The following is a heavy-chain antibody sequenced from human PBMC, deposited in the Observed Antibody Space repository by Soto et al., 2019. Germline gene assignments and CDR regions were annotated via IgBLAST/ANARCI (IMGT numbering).Heavy chain of an antibody. D-gene: IGHD3-10*01. CDR1: GGTFSSYA. J-gene: IGHJ5*02. CDR3: ARVTSMVRGVIDNWFDP. V-gene: IGHV1-69*01. Sequence: QVPLVQSGAEVKKPGSSVTVSCKASGGTFSSYAIHWVRQAPGQGLEWMGGIIPMYGPAKYAQRFQGRVTITADESTTTVYMELTSLTSQDTAVYYCARVTSMVRGVIDNWFDPGGHGPLVTVSS. CDR2: IIPMYGPA.